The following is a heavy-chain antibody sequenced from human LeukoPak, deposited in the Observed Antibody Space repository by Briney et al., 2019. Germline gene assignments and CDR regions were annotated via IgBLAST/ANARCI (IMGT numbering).Heavy chain of an antibody. CDR3: AKDSGAYCSGGSCYRGYFHN. CDR2: ITGSGGTT. J-gene: IGHJ4*02. CDR1: GFTFSNYA. Sequence: GGSLRLSCAASGFTFSNYAMSWVRQAPGKGLEWVSAITGSGGTTYYADSVKGRFTMSRDNSKNTLYLLMNSLRAEDTAVCHCAKDSGAYCSGGSCYRGYFHNWGQGTLVTVSS. D-gene: IGHD2-15*01. V-gene: IGHV3-23*01.